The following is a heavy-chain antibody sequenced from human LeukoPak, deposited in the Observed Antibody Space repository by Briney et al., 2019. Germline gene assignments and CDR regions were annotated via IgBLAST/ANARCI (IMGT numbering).Heavy chain of an antibody. CDR2: IRYDGSNK. CDR1: GFTFSSYG. CDR3: AKSPWNGKFRAYFDY. V-gene: IGHV3-30*02. D-gene: IGHD1-1*01. Sequence: GGYLRFSCAASGFTFSSYGMHWVRQAPGKGLEWGAFIRYDGSNKYYADSVKGRFTISRDNSKNTLYLQRNSLRAEDTAVYYCAKSPWNGKFRAYFDYWGQGTLVTVSS. J-gene: IGHJ4*02.